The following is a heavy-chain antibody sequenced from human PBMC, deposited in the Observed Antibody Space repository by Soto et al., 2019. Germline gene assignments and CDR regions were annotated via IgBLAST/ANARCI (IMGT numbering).Heavy chain of an antibody. D-gene: IGHD1-1*01. CDR1: GDTFSSDSAT. J-gene: IGHJ4*02. CDR2: TYYRSKWYN. V-gene: IGHV6-1*01. CDR3: ARRTGGPGYYFDY. Sequence: SQTLSLTCAISGDTFSSDSATWNWIRQSPSRGLEWLGRTYYRSKWYNDYAVSVKGRITINPDTSKNQFSLQLNSVTPEDTAIYFCARRTGGPGYYFDYWGQGLLVTVSS.